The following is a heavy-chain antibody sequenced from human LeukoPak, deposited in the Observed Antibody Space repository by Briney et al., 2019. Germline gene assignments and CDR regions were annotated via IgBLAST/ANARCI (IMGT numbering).Heavy chain of an antibody. Sequence: ASVKVSCKASGYTFTSYDINWVRQATGQGLEWMGWMNPNSGNTGYAQKFQGRVTMTRNTSISTAYMELSSLRSEDTAVYYCARGRGELLWFGEFPPGDYWGQGTLVTVSS. J-gene: IGHJ4*02. CDR1: GYTFTSYD. CDR3: ARGRGELLWFGEFPPGDY. D-gene: IGHD3-10*01. CDR2: MNPNSGNT. V-gene: IGHV1-8*01.